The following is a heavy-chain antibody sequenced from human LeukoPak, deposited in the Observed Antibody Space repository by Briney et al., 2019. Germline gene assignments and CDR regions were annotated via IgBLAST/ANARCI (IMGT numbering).Heavy chain of an antibody. CDR3: VRRDTGWNYFDY. CDR2: IYSTGKN. V-gene: IGHV4-4*08. J-gene: IGHJ4*02. D-gene: IGHD6-19*01. CDR1: GGSISSHY. Sequence: SETLSLTCAVSGGSISSHYWGWIRQPPGKGLQWIGDIYSTGKNNYNPSLKSRVTISLDTSKSHLSLNLTSVLAADTAIYYCVRRDTGWNYFDYWGQGILVTVSS.